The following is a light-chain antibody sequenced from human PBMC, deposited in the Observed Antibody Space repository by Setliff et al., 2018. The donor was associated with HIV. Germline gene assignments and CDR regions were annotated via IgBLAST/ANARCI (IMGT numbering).Light chain of an antibody. J-gene: IGLJ1*01. CDR3: SSYTSSSAYV. CDR2: DVS. V-gene: IGLV2-14*03. CDR1: SSDVGGYNY. Sequence: QSALTQPASVSGSPGQSITISCTGTSSDVGGYNYVSWYQQHPGKAPKLMIYDVSNRPSGVSNRFSGSKSGNTASLTISVLQAEDEADYYCSSYTSSSAYVFGTGTKVTV.